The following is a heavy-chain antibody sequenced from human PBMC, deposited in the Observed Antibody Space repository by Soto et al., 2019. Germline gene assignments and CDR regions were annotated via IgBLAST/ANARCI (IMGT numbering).Heavy chain of an antibody. CDR2: IYYSGST. J-gene: IGHJ4*02. D-gene: IGHD1-26*01. CDR1: GGSVSSSNGY. Sequence: QLQLQESGPGLVKPSETLSLTCTVSGGSVSSSNGYWGWIRQPPGKGLEWIGSIYYSGSTFYNPSLKSRVTXXAXTXXNQFSLRLSSVTAADTAVYYCARRYSGSYQGGFDYWGQGTLVTVSS. V-gene: IGHV4-39*01. CDR3: ARRYSGSYQGGFDY.